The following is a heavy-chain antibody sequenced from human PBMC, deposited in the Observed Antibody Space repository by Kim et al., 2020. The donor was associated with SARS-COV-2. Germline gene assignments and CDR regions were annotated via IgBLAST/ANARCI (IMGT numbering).Heavy chain of an antibody. CDR1: GDSVSSNSAA. V-gene: IGHV6-1*01. D-gene: IGHD2-2*01. J-gene: IGHJ6*03. CDR3: ARETTQPLDIVVVPAAQKYYYYYMDV. CDR2: TYYRSKWYN. Sequence: SQTLSLTCAISGDSVSSNSAAWNWIRQSPSRGLEWLGRTYYRSKWYNDYAVSVKSRITINPDTSKNQFSLQLNSVTPEDTAVYYCARETTQPLDIVVVPAAQKYYYYYMDVWGKGTTVTVSS.